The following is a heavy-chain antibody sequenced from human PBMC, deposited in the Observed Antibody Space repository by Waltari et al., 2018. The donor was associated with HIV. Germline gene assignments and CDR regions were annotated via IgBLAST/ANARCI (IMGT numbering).Heavy chain of an antibody. J-gene: IGHJ4*02. CDR3: ARDRSNSDY. CDR2: INCYNGDT. Sequence: VQLVQSGAEVKKPGDSVKVSCKASGYPFDDFGIRWVRQAPGQGLEWMGWINCYNGDTNFAQNFQGRVTMTTDKSTATAYMDLRSLRSDDTAVYYCARDRSNSDYWGQGTLVTVSS. D-gene: IGHD1-26*01. V-gene: IGHV1-18*01. CDR1: GYPFDDFG.